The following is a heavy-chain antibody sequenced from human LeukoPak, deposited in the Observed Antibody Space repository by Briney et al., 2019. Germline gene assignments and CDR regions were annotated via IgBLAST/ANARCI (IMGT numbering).Heavy chain of an antibody. D-gene: IGHD3-9*01. CDR2: INHSGST. J-gene: IGHJ4*02. CDR3: AGGGLRYFDWLHRSYYFDY. CDR1: GGSFSGYY. Sequence: SETLSLTCAVYGGSFSGYYWSWIRQPPGKGLEWIGEINHSGSTNYNPSLKGRVTISVDTSKNQFSLKLSSVTAADTAVYYCAGGGLRYFDWLHRSYYFDYWGQGTLVTVSS. V-gene: IGHV4-34*01.